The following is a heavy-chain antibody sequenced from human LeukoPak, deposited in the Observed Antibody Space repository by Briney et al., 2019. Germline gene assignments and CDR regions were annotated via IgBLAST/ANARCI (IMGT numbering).Heavy chain of an antibody. V-gene: IGHV3-66*01. CDR3: ARTKGIAVAGLAWFDP. Sequence: SGGSLRLSCAAPGFTVSSNYMSWVRQAPGKGLEWVSVIYSGGSTYYADSVKGRFTISRDNSKNTLYLQMNSLRAEDTAVYYCARTKGIAVAGLAWFDPWGQGTLVTVSS. D-gene: IGHD6-19*01. J-gene: IGHJ5*02. CDR2: IYSGGST. CDR1: GFTVSSNY.